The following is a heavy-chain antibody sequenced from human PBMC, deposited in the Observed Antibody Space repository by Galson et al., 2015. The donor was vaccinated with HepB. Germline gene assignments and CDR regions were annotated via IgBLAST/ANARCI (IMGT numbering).Heavy chain of an antibody. V-gene: IGHV3-30*18. CDR3: AKRDLRSSYSSNWSTSGNDGFDI. J-gene: IGHJ3*02. CDR2: TSFDGRSK. Sequence: SLRLSCAASGFTFSSYGVHWVRQAPGKGLEWVAVTSFDGRSKYYADSVKGRFTISRDNSKNTLYLQMGSLRPEDTAVYYCAKRDLRSSYSSNWSTSGNDGFDIWGQGTMVTVSS. D-gene: IGHD6-13*01. CDR1: GFTFSSYG.